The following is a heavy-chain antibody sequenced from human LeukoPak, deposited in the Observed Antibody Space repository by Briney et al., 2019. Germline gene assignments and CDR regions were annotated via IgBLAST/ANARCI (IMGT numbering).Heavy chain of an antibody. J-gene: IGHJ3*02. CDR3: AREGGRGRAFDM. D-gene: IGHD1-26*01. CDR1: GFTFSSYA. V-gene: IGHV3-23*01. Sequence: PGGSLRLSCAASGFTFSSYAMSWVRQAPGKGLEWVSAISGSGGSTYYPDSVKGRFTISREDAKNSLYLQMNSLRAGDTAVYYCAREGGRGRAFDMWGQGTMVTVSS. CDR2: ISGSGGST.